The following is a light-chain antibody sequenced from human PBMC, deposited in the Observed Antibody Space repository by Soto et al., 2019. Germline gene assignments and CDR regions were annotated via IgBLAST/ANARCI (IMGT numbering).Light chain of an antibody. CDR2: RNN. V-gene: IGLV1-47*01. CDR1: SSNIGSNH. CDR3: SAWDDSLSGWV. Sequence: QSVLTQPPSVSGTPGQRVTISCSGSSSNIGSNHVYWYQQLPGMAPKLLIYRNNQRPSGVPDRFSVSESGTSVSLAISGLQSEDEADYHCSAWDDSLSGWVFGGGTKLTVL. J-gene: IGLJ3*02.